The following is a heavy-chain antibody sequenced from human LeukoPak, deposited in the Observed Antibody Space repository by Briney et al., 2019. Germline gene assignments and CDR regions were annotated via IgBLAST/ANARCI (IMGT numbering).Heavy chain of an antibody. Sequence: SVKLSFKAAGGTFSIYAINWVRQAPGQGQEWMGRIIPIFGIANYAQKFQGRVAITADTSTSTAYMELSSLRSEDTAVYYCARDRCGGDCYADEAFDIWGQGTMVTVSS. CDR1: GGTFSIYA. J-gene: IGHJ3*02. CDR3: ARDRCGGDCYADEAFDI. CDR2: IIPIFGIA. D-gene: IGHD2-21*02. V-gene: IGHV1-69*04.